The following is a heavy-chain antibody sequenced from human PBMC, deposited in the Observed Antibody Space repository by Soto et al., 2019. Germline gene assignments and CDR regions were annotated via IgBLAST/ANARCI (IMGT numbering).Heavy chain of an antibody. V-gene: IGHV1-18*01. D-gene: IGHD3-10*01. CDR3: ARDLGRVDYYGSGSYYNDVDYFDY. CDR1: RYTFTSYG. J-gene: IGHJ4*02. CDR2: ISAYNGNT. Sequence: GVSVKLCCKASRYTFTSYGLSSPRQAPGQGLEWMGWISAYNGNTNYAQKLQGRVTMTTDTSTSTAYMELRSLRSDDTAVYYCARDLGRVDYYGSGSYYNDVDYFDYWGQGTLVTVSS.